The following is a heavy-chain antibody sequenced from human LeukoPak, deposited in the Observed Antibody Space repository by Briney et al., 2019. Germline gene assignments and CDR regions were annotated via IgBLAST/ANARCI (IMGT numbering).Heavy chain of an antibody. D-gene: IGHD2-2*01. Sequence: SETLSLTCAVCGGSFSGYYWSWIRQPPGKGLEWIGEINHSGSTNYNPSLKSRVTISVDTSKNQFSLKLSSVTAADTAVYYCARERRARTSYCSSASCYGRAATFDYWGQGTLVTVSS. V-gene: IGHV4-34*01. CDR1: GGSFSGYY. CDR2: INHSGST. J-gene: IGHJ4*02. CDR3: ARERRARTSYCSSASCYGRAATFDY.